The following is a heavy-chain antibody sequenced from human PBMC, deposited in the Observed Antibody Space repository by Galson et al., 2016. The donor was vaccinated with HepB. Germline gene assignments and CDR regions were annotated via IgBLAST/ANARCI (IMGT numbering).Heavy chain of an antibody. CDR1: GFTFGTYT. CDR2: ITGDRANA. CDR3: VKEHGCYSGFDY. D-gene: IGHD2-15*01. V-gene: IGHV3-43*01. Sequence: SLRLSCAASGFTFGTYTMHWIRQAPGEGLQWVSLITGDRANAYYADSVKGRFTISRDNRKNFLYLQMNSLRTEDTALYYCVKEHGCYSGFDYWGQGTLVTVSS. J-gene: IGHJ4*02.